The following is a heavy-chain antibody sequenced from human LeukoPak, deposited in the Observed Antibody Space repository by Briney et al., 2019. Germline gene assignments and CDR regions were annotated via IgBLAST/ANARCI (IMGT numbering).Heavy chain of an antibody. CDR1: VYTFTSYW. D-gene: IGHD6-19*01. V-gene: IGHV5-51*01. J-gene: IGHJ4*02. CDR2: IYPGDSDT. Sequence: GESLKISCKGSVYTFTSYWIGCVRQMPGKGLEWMGIIYPGDSDTRYSPSFQGQVTISADKSIGTAHLQWSSLKDSDTAMYNCARRSSIAVPLFDYWGQGTLVTVSS. CDR3: ARRSSIAVPLFDY.